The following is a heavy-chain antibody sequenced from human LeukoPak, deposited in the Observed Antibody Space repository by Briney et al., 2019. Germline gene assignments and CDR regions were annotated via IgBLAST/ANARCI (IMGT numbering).Heavy chain of an antibody. CDR2: ISGSGGKT. CDR3: AKAAPSGNYYNVPGV. D-gene: IGHD3-10*01. V-gene: IGHV3-23*01. Sequence: GGSLRLSCAASGFTFSSYAMSWVRQAPGKGLEWVSAISGSGGKTCYTDSVKGRFTISRDNSKNTLYLQMNSLRAEDTAVYYCAKAAPSGNYYNVPGVWGQGTLVTVSS. CDR1: GFTFSSYA. J-gene: IGHJ4*02.